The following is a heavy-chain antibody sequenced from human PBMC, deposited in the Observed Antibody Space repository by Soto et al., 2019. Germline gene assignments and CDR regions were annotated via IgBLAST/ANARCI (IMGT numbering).Heavy chain of an antibody. J-gene: IGHJ4*02. CDR3: AKDRAIAVAGYSQ. V-gene: IGHV3-23*01. CDR2: ISGSGGST. CDR1: GFTFSSYA. D-gene: IGHD6-19*01. Sequence: EVQLLESGGGLVQPGGSLRLSCAASGFTFSSYAMSWVRQAPGKGLEWVSAISGSGGSTYYADSVKGRFTISRDNPKNSLYLQMNSLRAEDTAVYYCAKDRAIAVAGYSQWRQGTLLTVSS.